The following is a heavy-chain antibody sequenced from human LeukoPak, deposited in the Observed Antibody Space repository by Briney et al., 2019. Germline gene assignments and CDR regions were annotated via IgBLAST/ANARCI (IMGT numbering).Heavy chain of an antibody. CDR2: INSDGSST. J-gene: IGHJ4*02. Sequence: SGGSLRLSCAASGFTFSSYWMHWVRQAPGKGLVWVSRINSDGSSTSYADSVKGRFTISRANAKNTLYLQMNSLRAEDTAVYYCARSDYDFWSGPEYWGRGTLVTVSS. CDR3: ARSDYDFWSGPEY. CDR1: GFTFSSYW. V-gene: IGHV3-74*01. D-gene: IGHD3-3*01.